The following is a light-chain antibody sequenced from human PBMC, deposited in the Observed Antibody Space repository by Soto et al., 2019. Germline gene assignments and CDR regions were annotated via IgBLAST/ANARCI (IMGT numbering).Light chain of an antibody. J-gene: IGLJ1*01. V-gene: IGLV2-14*03. CDR2: DVT. CDR1: SSDVGGYNY. Sequence: QSALTQAASLSVSPGQSITISCTGTSSDVGGYNYVSWYQHHPGKAPKLIIYDVTNRPSGVSNPFSGSKSGNTASLTISGLQPEDEADYYCSSYTTSNTRQIVFGTGTKVTVL. CDR3: SSYTTSNTRQIV.